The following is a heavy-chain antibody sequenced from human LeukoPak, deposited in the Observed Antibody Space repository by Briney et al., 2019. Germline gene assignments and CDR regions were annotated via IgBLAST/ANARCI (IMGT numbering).Heavy chain of an antibody. Sequence: GGSLRLSCVASGFTFSAYGIQWVRQAPGKGLEWVAVVAKDGGHKVYSDSVKGRFSISRDNSKNTAFLQMDSLRPEDAAVYYCARDSSSPRHWGQGTLVTVSS. CDR2: VAKDGGHK. J-gene: IGHJ4*02. CDR3: ARDSSSPRH. D-gene: IGHD6-13*01. V-gene: IGHV3-30*03. CDR1: GFTFSAYG.